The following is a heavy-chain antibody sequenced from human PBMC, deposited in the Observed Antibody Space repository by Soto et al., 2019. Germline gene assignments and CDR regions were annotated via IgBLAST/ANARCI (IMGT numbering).Heavy chain of an antibody. CDR2: ISGSSGST. V-gene: IGHV3-23*01. Sequence: EVQLLESGGGLVQPGGSLRLSCAASGFTFSGYAMNWVRQAPGKGLEWVSGISGSSGSTYYADSVKGRFSISRDNSKNPLYLQMNSLRAEDTAVYYCAKGGQIRTIYGMDVWGQGTTVTVSS. J-gene: IGHJ6*02. CDR1: GFTFSGYA. D-gene: IGHD3-10*01. CDR3: AKGGQIRTIYGMDV.